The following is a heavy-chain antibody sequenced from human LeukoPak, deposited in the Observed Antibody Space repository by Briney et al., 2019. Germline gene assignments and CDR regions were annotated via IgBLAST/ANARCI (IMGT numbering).Heavy chain of an antibody. J-gene: IGHJ4*02. V-gene: IGHV3-15*07. Sequence: GGSLRLSCAASGFIFSSHAMHWVRQAPGKGLEWVGRIKSKTDGGTTDYAAPVKGRFTISRDDSKNTLYLQMNSLKTEDTAVYYCTTDLAWFLEQANWYYFDYWGQGTLVTVSS. CDR1: GFIFSSHA. CDR3: TTDLAWFLEQANWYYFDY. D-gene: IGHD3-3*02. CDR2: IKSKTDGGTT.